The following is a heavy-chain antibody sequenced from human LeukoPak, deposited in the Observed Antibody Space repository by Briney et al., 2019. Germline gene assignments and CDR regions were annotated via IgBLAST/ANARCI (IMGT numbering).Heavy chain of an antibody. V-gene: IGHV1-18*04. CDR3: ARDGATVTTGTYDY. J-gene: IGHJ4*02. D-gene: IGHD4-17*01. CDR2: ISAYNGNT. CDR1: GYTFTGYY. Sequence: EASVKVSCKASGYTFTGYYMHWVRQAPGQGLEWMGWISAYNGNTNYAQKLQGRVTMTTDTSTSTAYMELRSLRSDDTAVYYCARDGATVTTGTYDYWGQGTLVTVSS.